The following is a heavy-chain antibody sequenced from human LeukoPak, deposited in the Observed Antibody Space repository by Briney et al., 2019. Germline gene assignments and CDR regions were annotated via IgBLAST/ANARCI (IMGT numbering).Heavy chain of an antibody. CDR3: AKNYPPGHVDY. V-gene: IGHV1-46*01. Sequence: ASVKVSCKASGYTFTSYYMHWVRQAPGQGLEWMGIINPSGGSTSYAQKFQGRVTMTRDMSTSTVYMELSSLRSEDTAVYYCAKNYPPGHVDYWGQGTLVTVSS. D-gene: IGHD1-7*01. CDR2: INPSGGST. CDR1: GYTFTSYY. J-gene: IGHJ4*02.